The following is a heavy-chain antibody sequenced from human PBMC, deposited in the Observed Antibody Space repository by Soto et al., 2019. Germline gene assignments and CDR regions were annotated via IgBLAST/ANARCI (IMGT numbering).Heavy chain of an antibody. CDR2: IYHSGST. CDR3: ARVPGP. Sequence: PSETLSLTCAVSGGSISRGVYSWSWIRQPPGKGLEWIGYIYHSGSTYYNPSLKSRVTISVDRSKNQFSLKLSSVTAADTAVYYCARVPGPWGQGTLVTVSS. V-gene: IGHV4-30-2*01. J-gene: IGHJ5*02. CDR1: GGSISRGVYS. D-gene: IGHD7-27*01.